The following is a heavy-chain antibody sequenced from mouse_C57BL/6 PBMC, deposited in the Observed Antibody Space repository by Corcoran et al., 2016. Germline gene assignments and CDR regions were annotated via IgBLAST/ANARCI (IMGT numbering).Heavy chain of an antibody. CDR2: IFPGSGST. J-gene: IGHJ3*01. CDR3: ARSGDYYGSSPTWFAC. CDR1: GYTFTDYY. D-gene: IGHD1-1*01. V-gene: IGHV1-75*01. Sequence: QVQLQQSGPELVKPGASVKISCKASGYTFTDYYINWVKQRPGQGLEWIGWIFPGSGSTYYNEKFKGKATLTVDKSSSTAYMLLSSLTSEDSAVYFCARSGDYYGSSPTWFACWGQGTLVTVSA.